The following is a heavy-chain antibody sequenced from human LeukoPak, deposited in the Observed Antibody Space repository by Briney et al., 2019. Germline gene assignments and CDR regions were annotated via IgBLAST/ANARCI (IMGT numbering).Heavy chain of an antibody. CDR3: ATDHRQSSSSSYYYYMDV. V-gene: IGHV1-18*01. D-gene: IGHD6-6*01. CDR1: GYTFTSYG. J-gene: IGHJ6*03. CDR2: ISPYNGNT. Sequence: ASVTVSCKASGYTFTSYGISWVRQAPGQGLEWMGWISPYNGNTNYAQKFQGRVTMTTHTSTSTAYMELRSLRSDDTAVYYCATDHRQSSSSSYYYYMDVWGTGTTVTVSS.